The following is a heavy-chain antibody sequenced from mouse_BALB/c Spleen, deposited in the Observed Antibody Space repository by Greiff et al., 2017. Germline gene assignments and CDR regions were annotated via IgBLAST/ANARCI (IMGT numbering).Heavy chain of an antibody. D-gene: IGHD1-1*01. J-gene: IGHJ1*01. CDR3: ARSDYYGSSHWYFDV. CDR2: INPGSGGT. V-gene: IGHV1-54*01. CDR1: GYAFTNYL. Sequence: LVESGAELVRPGTSVKVSCKASGYAFTNYLIEWVKQRPGQGLEWIGVINPGSGGTNYNEKFKGKATLTADKSSSTAYMQLSSLTSDDSAVYFCARSDYYGSSHWYFDVWGAGTTVTVSS.